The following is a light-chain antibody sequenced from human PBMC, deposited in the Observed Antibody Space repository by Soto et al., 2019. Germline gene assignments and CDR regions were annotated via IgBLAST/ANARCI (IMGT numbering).Light chain of an antibody. CDR2: EVT. J-gene: IGLJ1*01. V-gene: IGLV2-14*01. CDR1: SSDAGGYNC. Sequence: QSALTQPASVSGSPGQSITISCTGTSSDAGGYNCVSGYQQHPGKAPKVMIYEVTSRPSGVSYRFSGSKSGNSASLTISGLQAEDEADYYCSSYASSSSYVFGGGTKVTVL. CDR3: SSYASSSSYV.